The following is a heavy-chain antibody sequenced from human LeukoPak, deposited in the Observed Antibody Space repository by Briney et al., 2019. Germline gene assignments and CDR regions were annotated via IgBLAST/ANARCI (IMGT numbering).Heavy chain of an antibody. CDR2: INHSRST. CDR3: ARVLRDSSGYYYNAFDI. V-gene: IGHV4-34*01. CDR1: GGSFSPYY. J-gene: IGHJ3*02. Sequence: SETLSLTCAVYGGSFSPYYWSWIRQSPDKGLEWIGEINHSRSTNYNPSLKSRVTISVDTSKNQFSLKLSSVTAADTAVYYCARVLRDSSGYYYNAFDIWGQGTMVTVSS. D-gene: IGHD3-22*01.